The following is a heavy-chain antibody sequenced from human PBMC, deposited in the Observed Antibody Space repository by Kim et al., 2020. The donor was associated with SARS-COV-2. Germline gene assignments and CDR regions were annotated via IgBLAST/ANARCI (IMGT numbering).Heavy chain of an antibody. CDR2: IYYSGST. V-gene: IGHV4-59*13. CDR1: GGSISSYY. D-gene: IGHD5-18*01. CDR3: ARGRGYSYGPNWFDP. Sequence: SETLSLTCTVSGGSISSYYWSWIRQPPGKGLEWIGYIYYSGSTNYNPSLKSRVTISVDTSKNQFSLKLSSVTAADTAVYYCARGRGYSYGPNWFDPWGQGTLVTVSS. J-gene: IGHJ5*02.